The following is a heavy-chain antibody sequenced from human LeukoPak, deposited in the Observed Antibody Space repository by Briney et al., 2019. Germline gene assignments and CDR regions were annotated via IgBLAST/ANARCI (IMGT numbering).Heavy chain of an antibody. D-gene: IGHD2-2*01. J-gene: IGHJ4*02. CDR3: ASHCSSTSCREY. Sequence: PGGSLRLSCAASGFTFSSYSMNWVRQAPGKGPEWVSSISSSSSYIYYADSVKGRFTISRDNAKNSLYLQMNSLRAEDTAVYYCASHCSSTSCREYWGQGTLVTVSS. CDR1: GFTFSSYS. CDR2: ISSSSSYI. V-gene: IGHV3-21*01.